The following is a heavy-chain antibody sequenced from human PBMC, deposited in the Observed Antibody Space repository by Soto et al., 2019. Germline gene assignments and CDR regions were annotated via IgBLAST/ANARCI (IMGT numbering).Heavy chain of an antibody. D-gene: IGHD3-10*01. Sequence: GGSLRLSCAASGFTFSSYSMNWVRQAPGKGLEWVSYISSSSSTIYYADSVKGRFTISRDNAKNSLYLQMNSLRDEDTAVYYCARAQNRLLWFGELLVEFDYWGQGTLVTVSS. V-gene: IGHV3-48*02. CDR1: GFTFSSYS. CDR2: ISSSSSTI. J-gene: IGHJ4*02. CDR3: ARAQNRLLWFGELLVEFDY.